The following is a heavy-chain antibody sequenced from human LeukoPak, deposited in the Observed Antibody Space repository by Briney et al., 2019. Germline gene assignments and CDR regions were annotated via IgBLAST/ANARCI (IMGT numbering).Heavy chain of an antibody. CDR1: NGSISIYY. CDR3: ARELYNWNGRRHAIDI. D-gene: IGHD1-20*01. Sequence: PSETLSLTCTVSNGSISIYYWSWVRQPAGKGPEWIGRISASGSTNYNPSLKSRVTMSLDTSKNQFSLKLSSVTAADTAVYYCARELYNWNGRRHAIDIWGQGTMVTVSS. CDR2: ISASGST. V-gene: IGHV4-4*07. J-gene: IGHJ3*02.